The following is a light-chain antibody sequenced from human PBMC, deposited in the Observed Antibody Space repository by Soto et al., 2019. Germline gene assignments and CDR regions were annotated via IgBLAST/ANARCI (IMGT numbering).Light chain of an antibody. CDR1: SSDVGGYNY. Sequence: QSMLTQLPSASGSPGQSVAISCTGTSSDVGGYNYVSWYQQHPGKAPKLMIYEVNKRPSGVPDRFSGSKSGNTASLTVSGLQAEDEAVYYFSSYAGSSNVFGTGTRSPS. CDR2: EVN. V-gene: IGLV2-8*01. J-gene: IGLJ1*01. CDR3: SSYAGSSNV.